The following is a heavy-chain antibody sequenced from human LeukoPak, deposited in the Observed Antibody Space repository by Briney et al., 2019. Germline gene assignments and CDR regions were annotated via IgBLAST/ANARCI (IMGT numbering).Heavy chain of an antibody. J-gene: IGHJ4*02. Sequence: LSGGSLRLSCAASGFTFSSYGMHWVRQAPAVGLEWVAFLSSDRANKYYADSVTGRFTISRDNSKNTVYLQMSSLRVEDTAVYYCAKEWSRSAVRYTYGLDFWGQGTLVTVSS. D-gene: IGHD5-18*01. CDR3: AKEWSRSAVRYTYGLDF. V-gene: IGHV3-30*18. CDR1: GFTFSSYG. CDR2: LSSDRANK.